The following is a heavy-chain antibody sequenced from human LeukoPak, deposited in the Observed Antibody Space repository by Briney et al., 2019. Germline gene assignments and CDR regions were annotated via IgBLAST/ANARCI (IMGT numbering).Heavy chain of an antibody. CDR1: GYSFTSYW. J-gene: IGHJ4*02. D-gene: IGHD2-15*01. CDR3: ARQEACSGGSCLYYFDY. CDR2: IYPGDSDT. V-gene: IGHV5-51*01. Sequence: GESLKISCKGFGYSFTSYWIGWVRQMPGKGLEWMGIIYPGDSDTRYSPSFQGQVTISADKSISTAYLQWSSLKASDTAMYYCARQEACSGGSCLYYFDYWGQGTLVTVSS.